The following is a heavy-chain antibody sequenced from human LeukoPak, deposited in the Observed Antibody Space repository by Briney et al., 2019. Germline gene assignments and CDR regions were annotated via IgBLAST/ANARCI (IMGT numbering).Heavy chain of an antibody. CDR1: GGSISSGGYS. CDR2: IYYSGST. Sequence: SETLSLTCAVSGGSISSGGYSWSWIRQPPGKGLERIGYIYYSGSTYYNPSLKSRVTISVDTSKNQFSLKLSSVTAADTAVYYCARYDSSRGYYFDYWGQGTLVTVSS. J-gene: IGHJ4*02. V-gene: IGHV4-30-4*07. D-gene: IGHD3-22*01. CDR3: ARYDSSRGYYFDY.